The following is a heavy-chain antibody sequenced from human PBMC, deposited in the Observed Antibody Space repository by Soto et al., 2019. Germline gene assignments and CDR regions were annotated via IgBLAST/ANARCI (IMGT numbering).Heavy chain of an antibody. Sequence: PGGSLRLSCAASGFTFSSYGMHWVRQAPGKGLEWVAVIWYDGSNKYYADSVKGRFTISRDNAKNSLYLQMNSLRAEDTAVYYCARDIRIGAFDIWGQGTMVTVSS. CDR1: GFTFSSYG. V-gene: IGHV3-33*01. J-gene: IGHJ3*02. D-gene: IGHD2-15*01. CDR3: ARDIRIGAFDI. CDR2: IWYDGSNK.